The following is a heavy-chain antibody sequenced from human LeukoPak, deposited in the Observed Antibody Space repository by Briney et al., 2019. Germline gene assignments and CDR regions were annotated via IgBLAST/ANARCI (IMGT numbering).Heavy chain of an antibody. D-gene: IGHD3-10*01. J-gene: IGHJ4*02. CDR1: GYSSTSYA. Sequence: ASVKVSCKASGYSSTSYAMHWVRQAPGQRLEWMGWLNAGNGNTKYSQKFQGRVTIIRDTSASTAYMELSSLRSEDTAVYYCARETRYYHGSGSYVFDYWGQGTLVIVSS. V-gene: IGHV1-3*01. CDR3: ARETRYYHGSGSYVFDY. CDR2: LNAGNGNT.